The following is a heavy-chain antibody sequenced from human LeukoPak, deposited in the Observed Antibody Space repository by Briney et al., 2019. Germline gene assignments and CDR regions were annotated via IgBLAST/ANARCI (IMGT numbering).Heavy chain of an antibody. CDR2: ISYDGSNK. D-gene: IGHD3-22*01. CDR3: AKDGPYYYDSSGYYFSGYGMDV. V-gene: IGHV3-30*18. Sequence: PGRSLRLSCAASGFTFSSYGMHWVRQAPGKGLEWVAVISYDGSNKYYADSVKGRFTISRDNSKNTLYLQMNSLRAEDTAVYYCAKDGPYYYDSSGYYFSGYGMDVWGQGTTVTVSS. CDR1: GFTFSSYG. J-gene: IGHJ6*02.